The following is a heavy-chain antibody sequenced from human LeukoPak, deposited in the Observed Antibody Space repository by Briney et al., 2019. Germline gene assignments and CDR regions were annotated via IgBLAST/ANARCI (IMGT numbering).Heavy chain of an antibody. D-gene: IGHD1-26*01. Sequence: GGSLRLSCAASGFTFSSYGMHWVRQAPGKGLEWVAVISYDGSNKYYADSVKGRFTISRDNSKNTLYLQMNSLRAEDTAVYYCARAQVGATDYXXXXXXXTVXS. CDR3: ARAQVGATDY. CDR2: ISYDGSNK. V-gene: IGHV3-30*03. CDR1: GFTFSSYG. J-gene: IGHJ4*01.